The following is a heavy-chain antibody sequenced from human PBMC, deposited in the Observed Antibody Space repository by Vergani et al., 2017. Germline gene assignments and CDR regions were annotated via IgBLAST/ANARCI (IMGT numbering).Heavy chain of an antibody. CDR3: ARLAEGTGGVDYMDV. CDR2: IYPGDSDT. V-gene: IGHV5-51*01. J-gene: IGHJ6*03. Sequence: EVQLVQSGAEVKKPGESLRISCKGSGYSFTSYWIGWVRQMPGKGLEWMGIIYPGDSDTRYSPSFQGQVTISADKSISTAYLQWSSLKAADTAMYYCARLAEGTGGVDYMDVWGKGTTVTVSS. CDR1: GYSFTSYW. D-gene: IGHD3-16*01.